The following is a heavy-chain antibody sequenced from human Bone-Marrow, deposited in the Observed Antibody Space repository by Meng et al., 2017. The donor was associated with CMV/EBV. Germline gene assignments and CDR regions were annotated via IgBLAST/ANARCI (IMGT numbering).Heavy chain of an antibody. Sequence: GECLKIACAASGFTFSSYGMSWVRQAPGKGLEWVSTISASGGSTYYADSVKGRFTISRDNSKNTLYLQMNSLRAEDTAVYYRAKAHYSSRSGAFGIWGQGTMVTVSS. V-gene: IGHV3-23*01. CDR2: ISASGGST. J-gene: IGHJ3*02. CDR1: GFTFSSYG. D-gene: IGHD6-13*01. CDR3: AKAHYSSRSGAFGI.